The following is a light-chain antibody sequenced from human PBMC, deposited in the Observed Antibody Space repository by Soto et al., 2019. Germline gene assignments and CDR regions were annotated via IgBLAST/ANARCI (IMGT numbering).Light chain of an antibody. CDR3: QHYKNWPRT. Sequence: EIVMTQSPATLSVSPGERATLSCRASQSVSSNLAWYQQKPGQAPRLLIYGASTRATGIPARFSGSGSGTEFTLTISSLQSEDFAVYYCQHYKNWPRTFVQGTKVEIK. J-gene: IGKJ1*01. CDR2: GAS. CDR1: QSVSSN. V-gene: IGKV3-15*01.